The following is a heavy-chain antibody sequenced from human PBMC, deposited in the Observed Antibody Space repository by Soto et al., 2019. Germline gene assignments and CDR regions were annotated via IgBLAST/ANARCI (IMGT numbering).Heavy chain of an antibody. J-gene: IGHJ4*02. Sequence: QVQLVESGGGVVQPGRSLRLSCAAAGFTFSRDAMHWVRQAPGKGLEWVAVITYDGLDKFKWYAESVEGRFTISRDNSKSLLYLEMNSLSLEAKAVYYCVKDRGGCWTFDSWGQGTLVTVSS. CDR3: VKDRGGCWTFDS. CDR1: GFTFSRDA. V-gene: IGHV3-30*04. D-gene: IGHD2-15*01. CDR2: ITYDGLDKFK.